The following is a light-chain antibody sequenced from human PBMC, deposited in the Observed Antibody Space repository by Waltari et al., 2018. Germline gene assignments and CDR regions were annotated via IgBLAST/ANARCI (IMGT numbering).Light chain of an antibody. CDR2: DNS. CDR3: QVWDSGSDRVV. V-gene: IGLV3-21*02. J-gene: IGLJ2*01. Sequence: YVLTQAPSVSVAPGQTARLTCGGNNIGSRGVHWYRQRPGPAPMLVVFDNSAGPSGIPGRFSGATSGNTATLTITRVEVGDEADYYCQVWDSGSDRVVFGRGTKLTVL. CDR1: NIGSRG.